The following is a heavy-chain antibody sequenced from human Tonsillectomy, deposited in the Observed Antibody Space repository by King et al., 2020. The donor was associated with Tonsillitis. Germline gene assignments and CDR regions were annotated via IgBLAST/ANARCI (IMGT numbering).Heavy chain of an antibody. D-gene: IGHD6-13*01. V-gene: IGHV1-69*01. Sequence: VQLVESGAEARKPGSSVKVSCKASGGTFSTSAFSWVRQAPGQGPEWMGGIIPMYGSANYAQKFQGRVTVTADEFTSTVNMELSSLRSDDTAIHYCGEGSSNWLPRYWGQGTLVSVSS. CDR3: GEGSSNWLPRY. J-gene: IGHJ4*02. CDR1: GGTFSTSA. CDR2: IIPMYGSA.